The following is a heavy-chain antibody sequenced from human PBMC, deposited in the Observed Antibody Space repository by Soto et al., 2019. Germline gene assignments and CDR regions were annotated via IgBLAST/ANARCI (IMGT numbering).Heavy chain of an antibody. Sequence: SLRLSCAASGFTFSSYGMHWVRQAPGKGLEWVAVISYDGSNKYYADSVKGRFTVSRDNSKNTLYLQMSSLRAEDTAVYYCAKDTNYYDSSGYYNFDYWGQGTLVTVSS. CDR1: GFTFSSYG. J-gene: IGHJ4*02. V-gene: IGHV3-30*18. CDR3: AKDTNYYDSSGYYNFDY. D-gene: IGHD3-22*01. CDR2: ISYDGSNK.